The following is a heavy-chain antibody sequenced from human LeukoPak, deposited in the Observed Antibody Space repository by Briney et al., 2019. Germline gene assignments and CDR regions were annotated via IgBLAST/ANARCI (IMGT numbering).Heavy chain of an antibody. D-gene: IGHD5-18*01. CDR2: ISGSGGST. J-gene: IGHJ4*02. V-gene: IGHV3-23*01. CDR1: GFTFSSYA. CDR3: AKDLMDTAMVWDYLDS. Sequence: GGSLRLSCAASGFTFSSYAMSWVRQAPGKGLEWVSAISGSGGSTYYADSVKGRFTISRDNSKNTVYLQMNSLRAEDTAVYYCAKDLMDTAMVWDYLDSWGQGTLATVSS.